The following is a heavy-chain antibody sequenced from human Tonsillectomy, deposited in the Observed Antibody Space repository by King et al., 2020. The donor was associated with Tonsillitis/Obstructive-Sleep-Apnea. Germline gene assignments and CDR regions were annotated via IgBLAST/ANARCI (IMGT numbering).Heavy chain of an antibody. Sequence: VQLVESGGGVVQPGRSLRLSCAASGFTFSSYGMHWVRQAPGKGLEWVAVIWYDGSNKYYADSVNGRFTISRDNSKNTLYLQMNSLRAEDTAVYYCARGRYCSGGSCYSDYFDYWGQGTLVTVSS. CDR1: GFTFSSYG. CDR3: ARGRYCSGGSCYSDYFDY. CDR2: IWYDGSNK. D-gene: IGHD2-15*01. V-gene: IGHV3-33*01. J-gene: IGHJ4*02.